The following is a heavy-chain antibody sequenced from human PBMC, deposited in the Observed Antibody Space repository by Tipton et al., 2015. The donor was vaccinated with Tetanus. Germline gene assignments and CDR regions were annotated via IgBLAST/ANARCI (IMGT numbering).Heavy chain of an antibody. CDR1: GFTFSTYN. Sequence: QLVQSGGGVVQPGRSLRLSCAASGFTFSTYNFHWVRQAPGKGLEWVAVIWYDGTTTYYAESVKGRFTISRDNSKKNLYLQMNSLRAEDTAVYYCARENSLTTSSWGQGTLVTVSS. V-gene: IGHV3-33*01. J-gene: IGHJ5*02. CDR2: IWYDGTTT. CDR3: ARENSLTTSS. D-gene: IGHD1-14*01.